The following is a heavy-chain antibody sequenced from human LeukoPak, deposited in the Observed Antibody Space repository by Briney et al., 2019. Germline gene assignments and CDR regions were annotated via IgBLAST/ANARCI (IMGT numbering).Heavy chain of an antibody. CDR1: GGTFSSYA. J-gene: IGHJ3*02. D-gene: IGHD3-22*01. Sequence: SVTVSCKASGGTFSSYAISWVRQAPGQGLEWMGGIIPIFGTANYAQKFQGRVTITADESTSTAYMELSSLRSEDTAVYYCAGSEYDSSGYKAFDIWGQGTMVTVSS. V-gene: IGHV1-69*13. CDR2: IIPIFGTA. CDR3: AGSEYDSSGYKAFDI.